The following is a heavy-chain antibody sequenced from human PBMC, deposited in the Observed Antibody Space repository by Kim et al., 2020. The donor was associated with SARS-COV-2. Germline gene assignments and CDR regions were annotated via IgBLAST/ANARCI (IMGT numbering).Heavy chain of an antibody. CDR3: ARLASPEFITIFSGWF. V-gene: IGHV4-39*01. D-gene: IGHD6-19*01. CDR1: GGSIRHSSYY. Sequence: SETLSHTCSVSGGSIRHSSYYWAWIRQPPGKGLECIGAIYYAGDTCYNPSLESRVSMSIDTSKNQFSLKLTSVAAADTAIYYCARLASPEFITIFSGWF. CDR2: IYYAGDT. J-gene: IGHJ5*01.